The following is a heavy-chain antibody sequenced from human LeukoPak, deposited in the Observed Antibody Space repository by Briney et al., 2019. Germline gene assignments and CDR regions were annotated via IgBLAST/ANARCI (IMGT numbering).Heavy chain of an antibody. CDR1: GGSISSSSYY. J-gene: IGHJ4*02. D-gene: IGHD3-16*01. CDR2: IYYSGST. V-gene: IGHV4-39*07. Sequence: SEXLSLTCTVSGGSISSSSYYWGWIRQPPGKGLEWIGSIYYSGSTYYNPSLKSRVTISVDTSKNQFSLKLSSVTAADTAVYYCARWGVNFDYWGQGTLVTVSS. CDR3: ARWGVNFDY.